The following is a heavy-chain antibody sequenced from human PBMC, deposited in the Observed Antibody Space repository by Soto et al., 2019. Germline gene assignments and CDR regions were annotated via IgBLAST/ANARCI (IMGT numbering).Heavy chain of an antibody. CDR2: ISYDGSNK. CDR1: GFTFSSYA. CDR3: ARDQTFYDILTGSYNVALGTDY. D-gene: IGHD3-9*01. Sequence: QVQLVESGGGVVQPGRSLRLSCAASGFTFSSYAMHWVRQAPGKGLEWVAVISYDGSNKYYADSVKGRFTISRDNSKNTLYLQMNSLRAEDTAVYYCARDQTFYDILTGSYNVALGTDYWGQGTLVTVSS. J-gene: IGHJ4*02. V-gene: IGHV3-30-3*01.